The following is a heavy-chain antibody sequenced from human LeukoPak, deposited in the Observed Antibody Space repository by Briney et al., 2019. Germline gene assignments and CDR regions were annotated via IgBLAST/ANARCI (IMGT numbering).Heavy chain of an antibody. V-gene: IGHV3-49*03. CDR1: GFTFGNYA. D-gene: IGHD1-1*01. Sequence: GGSLRLSCTASGFTFGNYAMSWIRQAPGKGLEWVGFIRSKAYGETADYAASVKGRFTISRDDSKAIAYLQMNSLKTEDTAVYHCTRDRGAYNLYDYWGQGTLVTVSS. CDR3: TRDRGAYNLYDY. CDR2: IRSKAYGETA. J-gene: IGHJ4*02.